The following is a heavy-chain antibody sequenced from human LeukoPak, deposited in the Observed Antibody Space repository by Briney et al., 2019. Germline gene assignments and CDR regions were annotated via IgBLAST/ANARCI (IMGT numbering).Heavy chain of an antibody. D-gene: IGHD6-13*01. V-gene: IGHV1-18*01. J-gene: IGHJ6*03. CDR2: ISAYNGNT. CDR3: ARGARSSSWYSNSYYYYMDV. Sequence: ASVKVSCKASGYTFTSYGISWVRQAPGQGLEWMGWISAYNGNTNYAQKLQGRVTMTTDTSTSTAYMELRSLRSDDTAVYYCARGARSSSWYSNSYYYYMDVWGKGTTVTVSS. CDR1: GYTFTSYG.